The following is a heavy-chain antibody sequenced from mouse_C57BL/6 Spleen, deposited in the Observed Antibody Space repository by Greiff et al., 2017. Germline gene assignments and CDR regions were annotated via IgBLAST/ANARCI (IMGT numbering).Heavy chain of an antibody. CDR2: IYPGNSDT. Sequence: EVQLQQSGTVLARPGASVKMSCKTSGYTFTSYWMHWVKQRPGQGLEWIGAIYPGNSDTSYNQKFKGKAKLTAVTSASTAYMELSSLTNEDSAVYYGTRGDYGSYYFDYWGQGTTLTVSS. D-gene: IGHD1-1*01. J-gene: IGHJ2*01. V-gene: IGHV1-5*01. CDR3: TRGDYGSYYFDY. CDR1: GYTFTSYW.